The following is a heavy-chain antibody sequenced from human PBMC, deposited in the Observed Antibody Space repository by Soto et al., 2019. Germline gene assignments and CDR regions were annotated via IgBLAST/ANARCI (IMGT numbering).Heavy chain of an antibody. CDR3: ARGRGSGSSFYYYGMDV. V-gene: IGHV4-59*01. D-gene: IGHD3-10*01. J-gene: IGHJ6*02. CDR1: GGSISSYF. CDR2: IYYSGST. Sequence: SEALSLTCNVPGGSISSYFWSWVRQPPGKGLEWIGYIYYSGSTNYNPSLKSRVTISVDKTKNQFSLKLSSVTAAGTAVYYCARGRGSGSSFYYYGMDVWGQGTTVTVSS.